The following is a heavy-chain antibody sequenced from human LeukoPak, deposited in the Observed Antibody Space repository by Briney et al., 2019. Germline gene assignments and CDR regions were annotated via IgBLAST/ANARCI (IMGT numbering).Heavy chain of an antibody. CDR1: GGSFSGYY. CDR2: INHSGST. V-gene: IGHV4-34*01. J-gene: IGHJ4*02. D-gene: IGHD3-22*01. Sequence: PSETLSLTCAVYGGSFSGYYWSWIRQPPGKGLEWIGEINHSGSTNYNPSLKSRVTISVDTSKKSRVTISVDTSKNQFSLKLSSVTAADTAVYYCARLNYYDSSGYSKYYFDYWGQGTLVTVSS. CDR3: ARLNYYDSSGYSKYYFDY.